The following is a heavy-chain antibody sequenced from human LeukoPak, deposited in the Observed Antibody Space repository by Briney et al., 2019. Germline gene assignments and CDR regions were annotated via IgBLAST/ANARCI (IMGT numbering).Heavy chain of an antibody. D-gene: IGHD6-19*01. CDR1: GFTFSSYW. V-gene: IGHV3-74*01. Sequence: GGSLRLSCAASGFTFSSYWLHWVRQAPGKGLVWVSRINSDGSTTSYADSVKGRFTISRDNAKNTLYLQMNSLRAEDTAVYYCARDLPIAVADNFDYWGQGTLVTVSS. CDR2: INSDGSTT. J-gene: IGHJ4*02. CDR3: ARDLPIAVADNFDY.